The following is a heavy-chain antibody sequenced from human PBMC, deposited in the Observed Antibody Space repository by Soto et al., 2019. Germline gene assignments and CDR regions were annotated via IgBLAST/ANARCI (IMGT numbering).Heavy chain of an antibody. CDR2: ISSSSSCI. CDR3: SRDRAAGTHPRMDV. Sequence: GGSLRLSCAASGFTFSSYSMNCVRQGPGKGLEWVSSISSSSSCIYYADSVKGRFTISRDNAKNSLYLQMNSLRAEDTAVYYCSRDRAAGTHPRMDVWGQGTTVTVSS. J-gene: IGHJ6*02. V-gene: IGHV3-21*01. CDR1: GFTFSSYS. D-gene: IGHD6-13*01.